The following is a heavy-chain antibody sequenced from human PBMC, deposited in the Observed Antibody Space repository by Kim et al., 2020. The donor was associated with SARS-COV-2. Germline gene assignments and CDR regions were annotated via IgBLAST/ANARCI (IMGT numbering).Heavy chain of an antibody. CDR3: AKGSGAKAFDY. V-gene: IGHV3-23*01. D-gene: IGHD1-26*01. CDR2: T. Sequence: TYYADAVKGRFTISRDNSKNTLYLQMNSLRAEDTAIYYCAKGSGAKAFDYWGQGTLVTVSS. J-gene: IGHJ4*02.